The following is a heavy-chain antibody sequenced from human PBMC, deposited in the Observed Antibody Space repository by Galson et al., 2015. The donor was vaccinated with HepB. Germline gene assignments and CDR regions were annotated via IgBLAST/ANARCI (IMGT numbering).Heavy chain of an antibody. Sequence: SLRLSCAASGFIFSRHGIHWVRQAPGKGLVCVAMIWHDGSNQLYADSVKGRFTISRDNSKNTLYLQMNSLRAEDTAVYYCVRESLMAMVTFDLWGQGTLVTVSS. V-gene: IGHV3-33*01. CDR2: IWHDGSNQ. J-gene: IGHJ4*02. CDR1: GFIFSRHG. CDR3: VRESLMAMVTFDL. D-gene: IGHD5-18*01.